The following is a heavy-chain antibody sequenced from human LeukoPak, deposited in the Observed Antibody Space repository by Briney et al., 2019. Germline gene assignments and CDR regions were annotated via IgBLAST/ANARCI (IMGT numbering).Heavy chain of an antibody. D-gene: IGHD3-10*01. CDR2: INYSGNT. V-gene: IGHV4-34*01. Sequence: PSETLSLTCAVYGGAFSGYYWGWIRQPPGKGLEWIGSINYSGNTYYNPSLKSRVTTSVDTSKNQFSLKLSSVTAADTAVYNCARYVVSGSGKYYFDYWGQGTLVTVSS. J-gene: IGHJ4*02. CDR1: GGAFSGYY. CDR3: ARYVVSGSGKYYFDY.